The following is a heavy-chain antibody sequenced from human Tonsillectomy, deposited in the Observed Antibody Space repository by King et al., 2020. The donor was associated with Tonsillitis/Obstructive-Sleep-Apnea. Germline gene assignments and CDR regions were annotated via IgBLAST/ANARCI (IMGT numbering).Heavy chain of an antibody. Sequence: EQLVQFGSELKKPGASVKVSCKASGYTFTIHALNWVRQTPGQGLEWIGWIHTNTGNPTYAQGVSGLFVVFLDASVSTAYLHISSLKTEDTAVYYCARPAGLTVAGPFDYWGQGTLVTVSS. V-gene: IGHV7-4-1*02. CDR3: ARPAGLTVAGPFDY. CDR2: IHTNTGNP. D-gene: IGHD6-19*01. CDR1: GYTFTIHA. J-gene: IGHJ4*02.